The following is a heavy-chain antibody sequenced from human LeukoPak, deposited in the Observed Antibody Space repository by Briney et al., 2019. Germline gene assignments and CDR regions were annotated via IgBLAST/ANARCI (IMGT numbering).Heavy chain of an antibody. J-gene: IGHJ4*02. V-gene: IGHV1-8*01. Sequence: ASVKVSCKASGYTFTSHDIYWVRQATGRGLEWMGWMNPNSGNTGYAQKFQGRVTMTRDTSINTAYMELHSLRSEDTAVYYCARGYSPTLRTTGNDYWGQGTLVTVSS. D-gene: IGHD1-1*01. CDR2: MNPNSGNT. CDR1: GYTFTSHD. CDR3: ARGYSPTLRTTGNDY.